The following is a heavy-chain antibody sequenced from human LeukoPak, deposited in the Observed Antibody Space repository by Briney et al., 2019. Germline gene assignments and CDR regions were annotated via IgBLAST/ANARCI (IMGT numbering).Heavy chain of an antibody. Sequence: PSETLSLTCAVYGRSFSGYYWSWIRQPPGKGLEWIGEINHSGSTNYNPSLKSRVTISVDTSKNQFSLKLSSVTAADTAVYYCARALGPSVFDYWGQGTLVTVSS. CDR1: GRSFSGYY. CDR3: ARALGPSVFDY. D-gene: IGHD3-10*01. J-gene: IGHJ4*02. CDR2: INHSGST. V-gene: IGHV4-34*01.